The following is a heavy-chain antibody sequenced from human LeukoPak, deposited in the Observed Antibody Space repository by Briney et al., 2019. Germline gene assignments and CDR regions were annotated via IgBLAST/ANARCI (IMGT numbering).Heavy chain of an antibody. CDR2: ISYDGSNK. CDR3: AREGSYCSGGSCYSDYFDY. CDR1: GFTFSSYA. V-gene: IGHV3-30-3*01. Sequence: GGSLRLSCAASGFTFSSYAMHWVRQAPGKGLEWVAVISYDGSNKYYADSVKGRFTISRDNSKNTLYLQMNSLRAEDTAVYYCAREGSYCSGGSCYSDYFDYWGQGTLVTVSS. J-gene: IGHJ4*02. D-gene: IGHD2-15*01.